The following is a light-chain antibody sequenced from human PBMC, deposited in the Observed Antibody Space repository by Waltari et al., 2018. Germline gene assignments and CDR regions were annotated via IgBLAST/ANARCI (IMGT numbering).Light chain of an antibody. Sequence: EIVLTQSPATLSLSPGERATLSCRASQSVSSYLAWYQQKPDQAPRLHIYDTSNRAAGIPARFSGSGSGTDFTLTISSLEPEDVAVYYCQQRSNWPLTFGGGTKVEIK. J-gene: IGKJ4*01. V-gene: IGKV3-11*01. CDR2: DTS. CDR1: QSVSSY. CDR3: QQRSNWPLT.